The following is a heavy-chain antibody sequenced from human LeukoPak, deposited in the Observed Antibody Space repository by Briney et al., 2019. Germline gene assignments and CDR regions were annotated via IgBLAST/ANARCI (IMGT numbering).Heavy chain of an antibody. Sequence: PSETLSLTCTVSGGSISSGIYYWSWIRQPAGKGLEWIGRIYTSGSTNYNPSLKSRVTISVDTSKNQFSLKLSSVTAADTAVYYCARGNPIWSRHDYYWYFDLWGRGTLVTVSS. D-gene: IGHD5-12*01. J-gene: IGHJ2*01. CDR3: ARGNPIWSRHDYYWYFDL. CDR1: GGSISSGIYY. V-gene: IGHV4-61*02. CDR2: IYTSGST.